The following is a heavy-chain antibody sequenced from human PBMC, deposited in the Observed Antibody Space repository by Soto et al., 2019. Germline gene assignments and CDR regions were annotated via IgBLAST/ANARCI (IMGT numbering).Heavy chain of an antibody. CDR3: ARYYYGSGRFRYNWFDP. CDR1: GGPISSGGYY. CDR2: IYYSGST. J-gene: IGHJ5*02. D-gene: IGHD3-10*01. V-gene: IGHV4-31*03. Sequence: SKTLSHTCTVSGGPISSGGYYLSWIRQHPGKGLEWIGYIYYSGSTYYNPSLKSRVTISVDASKDQFSLKLSSVTAGDTAVYYCARYYYGSGRFRYNWFDPWGHGTLVTVSS.